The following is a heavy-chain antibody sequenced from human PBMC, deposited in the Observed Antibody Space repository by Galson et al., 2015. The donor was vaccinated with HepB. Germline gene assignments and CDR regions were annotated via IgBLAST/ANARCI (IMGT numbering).Heavy chain of an antibody. CDR3: ARLALGGGTTIDDY. CDR1: GGSISSYY. V-gene: IGHV4-59*08. Sequence: QVQLQESGPGLVKPSETLSLTCTVSGGSISSYYWSCIRQPPGKGLEWIGYIYYSGSTNYNPSLKSRVTISVDTSKNQFSLKLSSVTAADTAVYYCARLALGGGTTIDDYWGQGTLVTVSS. CDR2: IYYSGST. J-gene: IGHJ4*02. D-gene: IGHD2-15*01.